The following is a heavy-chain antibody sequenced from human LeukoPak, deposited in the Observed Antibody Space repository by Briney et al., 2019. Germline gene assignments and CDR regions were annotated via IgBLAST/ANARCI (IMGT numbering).Heavy chain of an antibody. CDR3: ARWDGYSSSPDY. D-gene: IGHD6-13*01. CDR2: INPNSADT. CDR1: GHTFTGFY. J-gene: IGHJ4*02. V-gene: IGHV1-2*02. Sequence: ASVKVSCKASGHTFTGFYMHWVRQAPGQGLEWTGWINPNSADTDYAQKFLGRVTMTRDMSISTIHMELTRLRSDDTALYYCARWDGYSSSPDYWGQGTLVTVSS.